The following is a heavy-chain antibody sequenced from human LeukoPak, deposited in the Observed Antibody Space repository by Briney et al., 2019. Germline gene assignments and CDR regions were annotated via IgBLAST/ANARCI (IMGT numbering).Heavy chain of an antibody. D-gene: IGHD6-13*01. CDR1: GGSISSSNW. J-gene: IGHJ4*02. Sequence: SGTRSLTCAVSGGSISSSNWWRWVRQPPGKGLEWIGEIHHSGSTNYNPSLKGRVTISVDKSKNQFSLKLSSVTAADTAVYYCASHLGQLVYYFDYWGQGTLVTVSS. CDR2: IHHSGST. CDR3: ASHLGQLVYYFDY. V-gene: IGHV4-4*02.